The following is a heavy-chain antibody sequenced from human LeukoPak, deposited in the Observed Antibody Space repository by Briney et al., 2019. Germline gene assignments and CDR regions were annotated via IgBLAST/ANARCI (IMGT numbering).Heavy chain of an antibody. CDR1: GYTYTSYG. D-gene: IGHD2-21*02. CDR2: ISAYNGNT. Sequence: VASVKVSCKASGYTYTSYGISWVRQAPGQGLEWMGRISAYNGNTNYAQKLQGRVTMTTDTSTSTAYMELRSLRSDDTAVYYCARDCGGDCHYLIHDAFDIWGQGTMVTVSS. V-gene: IGHV1-18*01. J-gene: IGHJ3*02. CDR3: ARDCGGDCHYLIHDAFDI.